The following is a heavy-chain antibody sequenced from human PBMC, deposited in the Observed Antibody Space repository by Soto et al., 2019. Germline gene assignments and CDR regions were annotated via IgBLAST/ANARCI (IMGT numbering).Heavy chain of an antibody. J-gene: IGHJ4*01. CDR1: GGLFSVFS. D-gene: IGHD5-12*01. V-gene: IGHV1-69*06. CDR2: VLPITGST. Sequence: QVQLVQSGAEVKKPGSSVKVSCKTSGGLFSVFSFNWVRQAPGQGLEWMGVVLPITGSTDYAQKFQGRLTITADRSTSTIYMELSRLTSDDTANYYCATIRVRGGPLRLEDGGQGTLISVSS. CDR3: ATIRVRGGPLRLED.